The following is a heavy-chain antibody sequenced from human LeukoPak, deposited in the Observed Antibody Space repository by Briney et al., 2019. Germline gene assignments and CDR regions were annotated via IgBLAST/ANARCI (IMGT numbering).Heavy chain of an antibody. Sequence: GGSLRLSCAASGFTFNTYWMHWVRQAPGKGRVWVSHINPDGSQTNYADSVTGRFTISRDNAKNTLYLQMNSLRAEDTAVYYCARDPVRRDSYWGQGTLVTVSS. J-gene: IGHJ4*02. CDR3: ARDPVRRDSY. V-gene: IGHV3-74*01. CDR1: GFTFNTYW. D-gene: IGHD3-10*01. CDR2: INPDGSQT.